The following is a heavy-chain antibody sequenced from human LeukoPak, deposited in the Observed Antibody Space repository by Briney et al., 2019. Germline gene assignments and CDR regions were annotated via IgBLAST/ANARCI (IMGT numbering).Heavy chain of an antibody. CDR2: VLSRAGGGTI. CDR3: VTGGGYNGLDY. Sequence: PGGSLRLSCAASGLTFSNAWMNWVRQAPGKGLEWVGRVLSRAGGGTIDYAAPVKGRFTISRDDSKNALFLQMNSLRTEDTAVYYCVTGGGYNGLDYWGQGALVTDSS. V-gene: IGHV3-15*07. J-gene: IGHJ4*02. CDR1: GLTFSNAW. D-gene: IGHD5-12*01.